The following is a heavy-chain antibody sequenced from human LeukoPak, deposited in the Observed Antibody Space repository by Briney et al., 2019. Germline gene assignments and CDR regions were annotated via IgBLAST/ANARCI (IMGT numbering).Heavy chain of an antibody. CDR1: GFTFSHYG. V-gene: IGHV3-30*03. CDR3: ATQCGGNCRNDY. D-gene: IGHD1-1*01. CDR2: ISSDGSSK. Sequence: GRSLRLSCAASGFTFSHYGMQWVRQAPGKGLEWVALISSDGSSKYHADSVKDRFTISRDNSKNTLYLQMNSLRPEDTAVYYCATQCGGNCRNDYWGQGTLVTVSS. J-gene: IGHJ4*02.